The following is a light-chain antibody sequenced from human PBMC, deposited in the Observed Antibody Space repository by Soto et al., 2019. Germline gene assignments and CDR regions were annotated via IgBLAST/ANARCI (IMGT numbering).Light chain of an antibody. CDR2: EVS. Sequence: DVVMTQTPLSLSVAPGQPASISCKSSQRLLHITGETFLFWYLQKPGQSPQLLIYEVSTRVSGVPDRFSGSGSGTDFTLEISRVETEDVGIYYCMQSTQLPPTFGQGTRLGIE. CDR3: MQSTQLPPT. J-gene: IGKJ5*01. V-gene: IGKV2D-29*02. CDR1: QRLLHITGETF.